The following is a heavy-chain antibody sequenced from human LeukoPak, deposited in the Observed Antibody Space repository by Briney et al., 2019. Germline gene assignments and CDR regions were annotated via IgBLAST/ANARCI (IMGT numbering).Heavy chain of an antibody. CDR2: ISSSSSTV. J-gene: IGHJ5*02. Sequence: GGSLRLSCVASGVTFSSDEMNWVRQAPGKGLEWVSYISSSSSTVCYADSVKGRFTISRDNAKNSLYLQMNSLRAEDTAVYYCAREYEGYCSGGSCFRGTYNWFDPWGQGTLVTVSS. CDR3: AREYEGYCSGGSCFRGTYNWFDP. CDR1: GVTFSSDE. V-gene: IGHV3-48*03. D-gene: IGHD2-15*01.